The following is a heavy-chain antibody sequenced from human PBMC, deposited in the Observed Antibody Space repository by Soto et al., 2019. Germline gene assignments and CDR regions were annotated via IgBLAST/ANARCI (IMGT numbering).Heavy chain of an antibody. D-gene: IGHD1-7*01. CDR2: IYDNGGA. Sequence: QVQLQESGPGLVKPSQTLSLTCTVSGDSISSGGYYWSWIRQHPGKGLEWIGYIYDNGGAYYSPSLRGRVVISLDRSENQFSLRLSSVTAADTAVYYCASVQGGTTRRAFDSWGQGTLVTVSS. J-gene: IGHJ4*02. V-gene: IGHV4-31*03. CDR3: ASVQGGTTRRAFDS. CDR1: GDSISSGGYY.